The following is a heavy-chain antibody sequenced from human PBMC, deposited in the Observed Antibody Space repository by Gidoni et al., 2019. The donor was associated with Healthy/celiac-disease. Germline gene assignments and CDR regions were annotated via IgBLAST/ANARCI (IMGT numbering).Heavy chain of an antibody. CDR2: IIPIFGTA. J-gene: IGHJ3*02. D-gene: IGHD6-19*01. Sequence: QVQLVQSGAEVKKPGSSVKVSCKASGGTFSSYAISWVRQAPGQGLEWMGGIIPIFGTANYAQKFQGRVTITADESTSTAYMELSSLRSEDTAVYYCASPSAVAGPLHDAFDIWGQGTMVTVSS. V-gene: IGHV1-69*01. CDR1: GGTFSSYA. CDR3: ASPSAVAGPLHDAFDI.